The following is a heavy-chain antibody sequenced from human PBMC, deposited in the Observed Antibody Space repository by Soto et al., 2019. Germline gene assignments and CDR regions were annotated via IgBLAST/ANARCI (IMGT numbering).Heavy chain of an antibody. CDR1: GFTFSSYA. J-gene: IGHJ3*02. Sequence: LRLSCAASGFTFSSYAMSWVRQAPGKGLEWVSATSGSGGSTYYADSVKGRFTISRDNSKNTLYLQMNSLRAEDTAVYYCAKDVERLRDAIDIWCQGPMVTVSS. CDR2: TSGSGGST. CDR3: AKDVERLRDAIDI. V-gene: IGHV3-23*01.